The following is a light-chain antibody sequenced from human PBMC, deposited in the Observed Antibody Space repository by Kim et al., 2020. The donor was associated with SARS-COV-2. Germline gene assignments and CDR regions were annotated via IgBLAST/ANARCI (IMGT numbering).Light chain of an antibody. V-gene: IGKV3-11*01. CDR2: DAS. Sequence: SLSPAERATLSCRASQSISSNLAWYQQKPGQAPRLLIYDASNRATGIPARFSGSGSGTDFSLTISSLEPEDFAVYYCQQRSNRPLTFGQGTKLEI. CDR1: QSISSN. J-gene: IGKJ2*01. CDR3: QQRSNRPLT.